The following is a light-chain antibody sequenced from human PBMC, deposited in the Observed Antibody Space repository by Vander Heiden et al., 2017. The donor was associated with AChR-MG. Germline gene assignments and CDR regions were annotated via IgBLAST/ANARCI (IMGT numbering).Light chain of an antibody. V-gene: IGKV1-39*01. CDR2: AAS. CDR3: QQSYSTPPT. CDR1: QTISSY. Sequence: DIQMTQYPSSLSASVGDRVTITCRASQTISSYLNWYQQRPGKAPKLLIYAASSLQSGVPSSFSGSGSGTDFTLTISSLQPEDFATYYCQQSYSTPPTFGQGTQLEIK. J-gene: IGKJ2*01.